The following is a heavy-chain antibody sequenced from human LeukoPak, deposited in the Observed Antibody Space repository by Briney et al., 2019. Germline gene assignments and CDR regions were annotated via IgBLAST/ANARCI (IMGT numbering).Heavy chain of an antibody. CDR2: ISYSGGT. Sequence: SETLSLTCTVSGGSISSGGYYWRWIRQHPGKGLEWIGYISYSGGTNYNPSLKSRVTISLDTSKNQFSLKLSSVTAADTAMYYCARDAYTYDILTGRANWFDPWGQGALVTVSS. CDR1: GGSISSGGYY. J-gene: IGHJ5*02. CDR3: ARDAYTYDILTGRANWFDP. D-gene: IGHD3-9*01. V-gene: IGHV4-31*03.